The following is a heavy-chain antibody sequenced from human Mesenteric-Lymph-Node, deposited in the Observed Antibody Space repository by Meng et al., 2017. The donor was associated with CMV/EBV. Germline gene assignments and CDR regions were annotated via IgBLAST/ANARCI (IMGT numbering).Heavy chain of an antibody. CDR1: GGTFSSYA. J-gene: IGHJ6*02. Sequence: KISCKASGGTFSSYAISWVRQAPGQGLEWMGGIIPILGIANYAQKFQGRVTITADKSTSTAYMELSSLRSEDTAVYYCARPGAPDIVVVVAALTGYYGMDVWGQGTTVTVSS. D-gene: IGHD2-15*01. CDR2: IIPILGIA. CDR3: ARPGAPDIVVVVAALTGYYGMDV. V-gene: IGHV1-69*10.